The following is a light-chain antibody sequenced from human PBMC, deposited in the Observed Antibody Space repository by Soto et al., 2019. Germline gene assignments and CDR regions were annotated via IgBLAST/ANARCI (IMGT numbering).Light chain of an antibody. CDR2: DNN. CDR3: ATWDTSLSAGV. J-gene: IGLJ2*01. V-gene: IGLV1-51*01. Sequence: QSVLTQSPSVSAAPGQRVTISCSGSSSNIGKNFVSWYQQLPGTAPKLLIYDNNKRPSGIPDRFSGSKSGTSATLGITGLQTGDEADYYCATWDTSLSAGVFGGGTKLTVL. CDR1: SSNIGKNF.